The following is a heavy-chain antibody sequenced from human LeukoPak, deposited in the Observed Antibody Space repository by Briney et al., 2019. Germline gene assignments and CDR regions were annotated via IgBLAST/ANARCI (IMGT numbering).Heavy chain of an antibody. J-gene: IGHJ4*02. V-gene: IGHV3-74*01. CDR2: IISDASST. D-gene: IGHD6-13*01. Sequence: GGSLRLSCAASGYTFSSYWMHWVRQAPGKGLFWVSRIISDASSTLYADSVKGRFTISRDNAKNSLYLQMNSLRAEDTALYHCARDRFPSSSWRPPFDYWGQGTLVTVSS. CDR3: ARDRFPSSSWRPPFDY. CDR1: GYTFSSYW.